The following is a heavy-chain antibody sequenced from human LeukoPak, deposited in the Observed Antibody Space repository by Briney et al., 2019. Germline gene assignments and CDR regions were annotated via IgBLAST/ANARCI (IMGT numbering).Heavy chain of an antibody. V-gene: IGHV3-66*02. CDR1: GFTVSSNY. D-gene: IGHD3-10*01. J-gene: IGHJ4*02. CDR3: ARAGFMVRGVIT. Sequence: GGSLRLSCAASGFTVSSNYMSWVRQAPGKGLEWVSVIYSGGSTYYADSVKGRFTISRDNSKNTLYLQMNSLRAEDTAVYYCARAGFMVRGVITWGQGTLVTVSP. CDR2: IYSGGST.